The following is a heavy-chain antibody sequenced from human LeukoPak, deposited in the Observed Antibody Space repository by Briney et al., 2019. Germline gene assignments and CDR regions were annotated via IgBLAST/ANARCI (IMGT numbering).Heavy chain of an antibody. D-gene: IGHD5-12*01. CDR2: INPNSGGT. CDR3: ARERAHRLVSGYDPYYYGMDV. CDR1: GYTFTGYY. V-gene: IGHV1-2*04. Sequence: ASVKVSCKASGYTFTGYYMHWVRQAPGQGLEWMGWINPNSGGTNYAQKFQGWVTMTRGTSISTAYMELSRLRSDDTAVYYCARERAHRLVSGYDPYYYGMDVWGKGTTVTVSS. J-gene: IGHJ6*04.